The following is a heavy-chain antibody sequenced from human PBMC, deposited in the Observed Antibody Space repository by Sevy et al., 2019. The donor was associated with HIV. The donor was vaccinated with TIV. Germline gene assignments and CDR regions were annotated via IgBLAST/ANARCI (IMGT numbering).Heavy chain of an antibody. Sequence: SQTLSLTCAISGDGVSSRGTVWNWIRQSASRGLEWLGRTYYRSKWWNNYALSVKSRISINPDTSKNQVSLHLNSVTPDDTAVYYCARDGGANWDGRPSGTVFDYWGQGTLVTVSS. CDR2: TYYRSKWWN. J-gene: IGHJ4*02. D-gene: IGHD1-1*01. CDR1: GDGVSSRGTV. CDR3: ARDGGANWDGRPSGTVFDY. V-gene: IGHV6-1*01.